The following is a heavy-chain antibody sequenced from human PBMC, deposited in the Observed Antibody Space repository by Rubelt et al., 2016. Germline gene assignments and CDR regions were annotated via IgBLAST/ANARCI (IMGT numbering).Heavy chain of an antibody. V-gene: IGHV5-51*01. CDR2: GDSDT. CDR3: ARHGYSSVTFPFDY. D-gene: IGHD4-17*01. J-gene: IGHJ4*02. Sequence: GDSDTRYSPSFQGQVTISADKSISTAYLQWSSLKASDTAMYYCARHGYSSVTFPFDYWGQGSLVTVSS.